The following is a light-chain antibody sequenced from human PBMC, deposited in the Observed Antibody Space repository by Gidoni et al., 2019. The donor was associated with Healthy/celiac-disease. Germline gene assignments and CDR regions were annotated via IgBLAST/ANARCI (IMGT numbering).Light chain of an antibody. J-gene: IGKJ2*01. V-gene: IGKV3-20*01. Sequence: EIVLTQSPGTLSLSPGERATLSCRASQSVSSSYLAWYQQKPGQARRLRIYGASSRATGIPDRFSGSGSGTDFTLTISRLEPEDFAVYYCQQYGSSSYTFGQGTKLEIK. CDR3: QQYGSSSYT. CDR2: GAS. CDR1: QSVSSSY.